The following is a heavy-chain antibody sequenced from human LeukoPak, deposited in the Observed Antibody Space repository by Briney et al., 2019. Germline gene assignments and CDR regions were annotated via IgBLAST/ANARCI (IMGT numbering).Heavy chain of an antibody. J-gene: IGHJ4*02. CDR1: GGSFSAYY. CDR3: AGAVFSSVRDY. Sequence: SETLSLTCAVYGGSFSAYYWHWIRQPPGKGLEWIGKINHGGSTTYNPSLKSRVTISVDTSKNQSSLKLNSVTAADTAVFYCAGAVFSSVRDYWGQGTLATVSS. CDR2: INHGGST. V-gene: IGHV4-34*01. D-gene: IGHD6-6*01.